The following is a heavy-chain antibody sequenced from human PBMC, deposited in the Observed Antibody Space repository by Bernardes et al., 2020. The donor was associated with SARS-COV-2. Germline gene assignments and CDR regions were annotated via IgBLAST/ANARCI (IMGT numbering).Heavy chain of an antibody. J-gene: IGHJ6*02. CDR1: GLTVSDNY. Sequence: GGSLRLSCAAPGLTVSDNYMTWVRQAPGKGLEWVALMYSGWSTYYADSVKGRFTVSRDNSKNTLYLQMNSLRAEDTAVYYCASVMATWDRGLFSNTYYFYGMDVWGQGTTVTVSS. CDR2: MYSGWST. V-gene: IGHV3-66*01. CDR3: ASVMATWDRGLFSNTYYFYGMDV. D-gene: IGHD3-10*01.